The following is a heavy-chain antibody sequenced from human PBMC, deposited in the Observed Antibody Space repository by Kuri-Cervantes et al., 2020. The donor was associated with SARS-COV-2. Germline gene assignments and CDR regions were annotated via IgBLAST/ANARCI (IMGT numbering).Heavy chain of an antibody. D-gene: IGHD3-3*01. CDR2: IYTSGST. J-gene: IGHJ4*02. CDR1: GFTFSDYY. CDR3: ASLCPGSFGVAPASLYYFDY. V-gene: IGHV4-4*09. Sequence: GSLRLSCAASGFTFSDYYMSWIRQPAGKGLEWIGYIYTSGSTNYNPSLKSRVTISVDTSKNQFSLKLSSVTAADTAVYYCASLCPGSFGVAPASLYYFDYWGQGTLVTVSS.